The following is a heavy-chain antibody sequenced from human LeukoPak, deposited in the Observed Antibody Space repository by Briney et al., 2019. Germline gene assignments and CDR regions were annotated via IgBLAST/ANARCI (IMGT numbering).Heavy chain of an antibody. CDR3: ARAHRITTFGVAKDNDAFDI. D-gene: IGHD3-3*01. CDR2: IIPIFGTA. Sequence: SVKVSCKASGGTFSSYAISWVRQAPGQGLEWMGGIIPIFGTANYAQKFQGRVTITADESTSTAYMELSSLRSEDTAVYYCARAHRITTFGVAKDNDAFDIWGQGTMVTVSS. CDR1: GGTFSSYA. V-gene: IGHV1-69*01. J-gene: IGHJ3*02.